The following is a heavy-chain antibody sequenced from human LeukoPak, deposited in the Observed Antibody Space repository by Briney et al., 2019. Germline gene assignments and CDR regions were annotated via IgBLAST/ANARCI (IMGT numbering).Heavy chain of an antibody. J-gene: IGHJ4*02. V-gene: IGHV1-2*02. D-gene: IGHD5-18*01. CDR2: INPNSGGT. Sequence: ASVKVSCKASGYTFTGYYMHWVRQAPGQGFEWMGWINPNSGGTNYARKFQGRVTTTRDTSISIAYMELNSLRSDDTAVYYCARRYSYAYGYLDYWGQGTLVTVSS. CDR1: GYTFTGYY. CDR3: ARRYSYAYGYLDY.